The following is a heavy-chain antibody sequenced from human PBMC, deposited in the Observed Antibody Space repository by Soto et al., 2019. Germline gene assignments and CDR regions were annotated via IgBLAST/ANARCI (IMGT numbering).Heavy chain of an antibody. Sequence: ASVKVSRKGSGYTLTSYAMHLVRQAPGQRLEWMGWINAGNGNTKYSQKFQGRVTITRDTSASTAYMELSSLRSEDTAVYYCARGWGRIFDYWGQGTLVTVSS. J-gene: IGHJ4*02. V-gene: IGHV1-3*01. CDR2: INAGNGNT. CDR1: GYTLTSYA. CDR3: ARGWGRIFDY. D-gene: IGHD7-27*01.